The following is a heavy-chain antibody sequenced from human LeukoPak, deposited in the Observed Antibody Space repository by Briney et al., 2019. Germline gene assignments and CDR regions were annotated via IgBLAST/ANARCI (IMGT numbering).Heavy chain of an antibody. D-gene: IGHD3-22*01. CDR1: GGSISSYY. Sequence: SETLSPTCTVSGGSISSYYWSWIRQPPGKGLEWIGYIYYSGSTNYNPSLKSRVTISVDTSKNQFSLKLSSVTAADTAVYYCARSNGQKYYYDSSGSHLFHFDYWGQGTLVTVSS. CDR3: ARSNGQKYYYDSSGSHLFHFDY. CDR2: IYYSGST. V-gene: IGHV4-59*01. J-gene: IGHJ4*02.